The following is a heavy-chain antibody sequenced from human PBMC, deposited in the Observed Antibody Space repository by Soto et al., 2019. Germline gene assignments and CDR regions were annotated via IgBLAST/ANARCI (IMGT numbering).Heavy chain of an antibody. CDR2: IWYDGSNK. CDR1: GFTFSSDG. CDR3: ARDSELCSAYRPIDIYSYSGIDV. V-gene: IGHV3-33*01. J-gene: IGHJ6*02. Sequence: PGGSLRLSCAASGFTFSSDGMHWVRQAPGKGLEWVAVIWYDGSNKYYADSVKGRFTISRDNSKNTLYLQMNSLRAEDTAVYYCARDSELCSAYRPIDIYSYSGIDVWRQGT. D-gene: IGHD3-10*02.